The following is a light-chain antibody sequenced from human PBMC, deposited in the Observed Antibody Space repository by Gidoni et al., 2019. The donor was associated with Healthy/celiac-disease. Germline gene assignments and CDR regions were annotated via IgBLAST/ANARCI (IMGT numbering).Light chain of an antibody. Sequence: DIQMTQSPSTLSASVGDRVTITCRASQSISSWLAWYQQKPGKAPKLLIYDASSLESGVPSRLSGSGSGTEFTLTISSLQPEDFATYYCQQYNSYPYTFGQGTKLEIK. CDR1: QSISSW. J-gene: IGKJ2*01. CDR2: DAS. V-gene: IGKV1-5*01. CDR3: QQYNSYPYT.